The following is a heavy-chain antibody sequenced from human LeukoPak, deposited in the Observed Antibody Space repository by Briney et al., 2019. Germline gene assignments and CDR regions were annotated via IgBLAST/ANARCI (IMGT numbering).Heavy chain of an antibody. D-gene: IGHD2-15*01. Sequence: PSETLSLTCTVSGGSISSSSYYWGWIRQPPGKGLEWIGSIYYSGSTNYNPSLKSRVTISVDTSKNQFSLKLSSVTAADTAVYYCARDRRGGSNYLDYWGQGTLVTVSS. CDR3: ARDRRGGSNYLDY. V-gene: IGHV4-39*07. CDR1: GGSISSSSYY. J-gene: IGHJ4*02. CDR2: IYYSGST.